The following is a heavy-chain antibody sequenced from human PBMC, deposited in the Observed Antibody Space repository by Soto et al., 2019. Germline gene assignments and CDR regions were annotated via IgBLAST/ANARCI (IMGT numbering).Heavy chain of an antibody. V-gene: IGHV1-18*01. CDR3: ARVQSSSWYGAYYYYGMDV. Sequence: ASVKVSCKASGYTFTSYGISWVRQAPGQGLEWMGWISAYNGSTNYAQKLQGRVTMTTDTSTSTAYMELRSLRSDDTAVYYCARVQSSSWYGAYYYYGMDVWGKGTTVTVSS. CDR2: ISAYNGST. J-gene: IGHJ6*04. CDR1: GYTFTSYG. D-gene: IGHD6-13*01.